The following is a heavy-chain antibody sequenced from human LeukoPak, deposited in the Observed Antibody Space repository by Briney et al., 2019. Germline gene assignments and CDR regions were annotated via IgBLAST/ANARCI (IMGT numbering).Heavy chain of an antibody. CDR1: GFTFSSYA. CDR3: TREEVWFGEFGYYFDY. CDR2: IRSKAYGGTT. J-gene: IGHJ4*02. D-gene: IGHD3-10*01. Sequence: GGSLRLSCAASGFTFSSYAMSWVRQAPGKGLEWVGFIRSKAYGGTTEYAASVKGRFTISRDDSKSIAYLQMNSLKTEDTAVYYCTREEVWFGEFGYYFDYWGQGTLVTVSS. V-gene: IGHV3-49*04.